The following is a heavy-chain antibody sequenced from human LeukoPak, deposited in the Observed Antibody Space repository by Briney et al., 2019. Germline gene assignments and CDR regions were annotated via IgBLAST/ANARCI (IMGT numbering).Heavy chain of an antibody. CDR3: ARDAAFSAFNM. CDR1: GFAFNTYS. D-gene: IGHD2-15*01. Sequence: GGSLRLSCAASGFAFNTYSMNWVRQAPGKGLEWVSSISSSTTIYYADSVRGRFTISRDNAKNSLYLQMNSLRDEDTAVYYCARDAAFSAFNMWGQGTMVTVSS. J-gene: IGHJ3*02. CDR2: ISSSTTI. V-gene: IGHV3-48*02.